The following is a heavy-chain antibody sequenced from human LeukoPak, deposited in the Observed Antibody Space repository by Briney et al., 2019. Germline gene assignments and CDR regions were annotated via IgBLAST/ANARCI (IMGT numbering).Heavy chain of an antibody. D-gene: IGHD2-2*01. CDR1: GFTFSSYA. J-gene: IGHJ4*02. Sequence: PGGSLRLSCAASGFTFSSYAMHWVRQAPGKGLEWVAVISYDGSNKYYADSVKGRFTISRDNSKNTLYLQMNSLSAEDTAVYYCARDGGRAIVVVPAARGYFDYWGQGALVTVSS. CDR3: ARDGGRAIVVVPAARGYFDY. CDR2: ISYDGSNK. V-gene: IGHV3-30-3*01.